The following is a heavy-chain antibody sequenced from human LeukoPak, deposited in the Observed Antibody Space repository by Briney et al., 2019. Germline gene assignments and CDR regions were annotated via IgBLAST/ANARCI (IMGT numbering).Heavy chain of an antibody. Sequence: KASETLSLTCTVSGGSISSYYWSWIRQPPGKGLEWIGYIYYSGSTNYNPSLKSRVTISVDTSKNQFSLKLSSVTAADTAVYYCARHGYYYNSSGYYYYFDYWGQGTLVTVSS. V-gene: IGHV4-59*08. CDR3: ARHGYYYNSSGYYYYFDY. D-gene: IGHD3-22*01. J-gene: IGHJ4*02. CDR1: GGSISSYY. CDR2: IYYSGST.